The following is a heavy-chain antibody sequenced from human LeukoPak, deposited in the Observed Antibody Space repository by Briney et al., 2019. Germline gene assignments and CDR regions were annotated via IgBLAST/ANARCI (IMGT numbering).Heavy chain of an antibody. J-gene: IGHJ4*02. D-gene: IGHD3-10*01. CDR3: AKARITMVRGVIKGYYFDY. V-gene: IGHV3-23*01. Sequence: RSGGSLRLSCAASGFTFSSYAMSWVRQAPVKGLEWVSVISGSGGSTYYADSVKGRFTISRDNSKNTLYLQMNSLRAEDTAVYYCAKARITMVRGVIKGYYFDYWGQGTLVTVSS. CDR1: GFTFSSYA. CDR2: ISGSGGST.